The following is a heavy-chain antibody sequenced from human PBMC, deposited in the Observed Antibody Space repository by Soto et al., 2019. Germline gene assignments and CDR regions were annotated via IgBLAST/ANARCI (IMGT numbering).Heavy chain of an antibody. CDR1: GFSVIGNF. J-gene: IGHJ6*02. Sequence: PGGSLRLSCAASGFSVIGNFVSWVRQAPGKGLEWVSVIYGGGNTYYADSVKGRFTVSRDNSKNTLHLQMNSLSPDDTAVYYCARTRLFDASGYYYYYYGMDVWGRGTTVTVSS. CDR3: ARTRLFDASGYYYYYYGMDV. D-gene: IGHD3-22*01. V-gene: IGHV3-53*01. CDR2: IYGGGNT.